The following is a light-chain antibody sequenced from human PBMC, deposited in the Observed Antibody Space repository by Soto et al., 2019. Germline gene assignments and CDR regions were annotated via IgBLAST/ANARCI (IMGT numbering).Light chain of an antibody. Sequence: DNVLKQSPDTLSLSPGERATLSCRASQSVSTYLAWYQQKPGQGPRLLIYDASNRATGIPARFSGSGSGTDFTLTISSLEPEDYAIYYCQQRNNWPWTFGQGTKVDIK. CDR2: DAS. CDR3: QQRNNWPWT. V-gene: IGKV3-11*01. J-gene: IGKJ1*01. CDR1: QSVSTY.